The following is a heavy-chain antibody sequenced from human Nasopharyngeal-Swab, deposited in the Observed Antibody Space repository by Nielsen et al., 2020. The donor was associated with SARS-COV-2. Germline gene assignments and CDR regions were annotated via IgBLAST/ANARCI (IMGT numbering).Heavy chain of an antibody. J-gene: IGHJ6*02. CDR2: ISGRGGT. CDR3: AKDGVRLNGIDV. CDR1: GFPFSTSA. D-gene: IGHD3-16*01. V-gene: IGHV3-23*01. Sequence: GESLMLSCAVSGFPFSTSAMSWVRQVPGQGLEWVSAISGRGGTFYSDSVQGRFSISIDTSKNTLYLQMNSLGAEDTGIYYCAKDGVRLNGIDVWGQGTTVTVSS.